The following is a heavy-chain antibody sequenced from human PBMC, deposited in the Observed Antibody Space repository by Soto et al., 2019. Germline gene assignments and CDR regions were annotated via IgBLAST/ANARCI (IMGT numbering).Heavy chain of an antibody. J-gene: IGHJ1*01. CDR2: ITGSGGDT. D-gene: IGHD6-13*01. V-gene: IGHV3-23*01. CDR3: AKAAGSSWGTERFQR. CDR1: GFNFSSYA. Sequence: GRSLRLSCAASGFNFSSYAMSWVRQAPGKGLEWVSLITGSGGDTYYADSVKARFTISSDNSRNTLYLQMNSLRAEDTAVYYCAKAAGSSWGTERFQRWGQGTLVTVAS.